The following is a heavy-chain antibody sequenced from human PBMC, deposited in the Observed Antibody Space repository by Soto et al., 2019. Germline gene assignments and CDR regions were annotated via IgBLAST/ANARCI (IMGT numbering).Heavy chain of an antibody. J-gene: IGHJ4*02. CDR3: AKDIGYSSSWYDY. D-gene: IGHD6-13*01. Sequence: EVQLVESGGGLVQPGRSLRLSCAASGFTFDDYAMHWVRQAPGKCLEWVSGISWNSGSIGYADSVKGRFTISRDNAKNSLYLQMNSLRAEDTALYYCAKDIGYSSSWYDYWGQGTLVTVSS. CDR1: GFTFDDYA. CDR2: ISWNSGSI. V-gene: IGHV3-9*01.